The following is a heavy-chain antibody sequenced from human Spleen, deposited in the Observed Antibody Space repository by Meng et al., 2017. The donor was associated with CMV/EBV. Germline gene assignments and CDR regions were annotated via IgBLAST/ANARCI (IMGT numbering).Heavy chain of an antibody. CDR1: GFTFSNFD. Sequence: GESLKISCAACGFTFSNFDMRWVRQPTGKGLEWVSAIVTTGDTYYPGSVKGQFTISRENAKNSLCLQMNSLRAEDTALYYCAKDISPGGPDDAFDIWGQGTMVTVSS. CDR2: IVTTGDT. V-gene: IGHV3-13*03. D-gene: IGHD5-12*01. CDR3: AKDISPGGPDDAFDI. J-gene: IGHJ3*02.